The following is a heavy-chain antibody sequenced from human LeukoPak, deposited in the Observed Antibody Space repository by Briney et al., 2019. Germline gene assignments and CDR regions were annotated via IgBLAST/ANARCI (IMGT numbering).Heavy chain of an antibody. CDR2: IWYNEGDNQ. Sequence: GGSLRLSCAASGFMFATYGMHWVRQAPGKGLGWVAVIWYNEGDNQYYGDSVKGRFTISRDNSKNTLYLQMNSLRAGDTAVYYCVKGRRGCPDWENDYYYYMDVWGRGTTVTVSS. CDR3: VKGRRGCPDWENDYYYYMDV. J-gene: IGHJ6*03. D-gene: IGHD1-26*01. V-gene: IGHV3-33*06. CDR1: GFMFATYG.